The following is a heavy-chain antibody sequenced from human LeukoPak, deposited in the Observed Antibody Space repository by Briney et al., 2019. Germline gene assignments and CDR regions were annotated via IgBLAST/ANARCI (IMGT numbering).Heavy chain of an antibody. CDR1: GFTFSNYE. CDR2: ISNSGSPI. J-gene: IGHJ4*02. Sequence: PGGSLRLSCAASGFTFSNYEMNWVRQAPGKGLEWVSYISNSGSPIYYADSVKGRFTISRDNAKNSLYLRMNSLRAEDTAIYYCAYTVAFDYWGQGTLVTVSS. CDR3: AYTVAFDY. V-gene: IGHV3-48*03. D-gene: IGHD4-23*01.